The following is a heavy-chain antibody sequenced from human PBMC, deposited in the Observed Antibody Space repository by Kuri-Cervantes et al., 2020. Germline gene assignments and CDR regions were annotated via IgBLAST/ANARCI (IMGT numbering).Heavy chain of an antibody. CDR2: ISGSGGST. Sequence: GESLKISCAASGFTFSSYAMSWVRQAPGKGLEWVSAISGSGGSTYYAGSVKGRFTISRDNSKNTLYLQMNSLRAEDTAVYYCAKRLSYNSGNIDYWGQGTLVTVSS. J-gene: IGHJ4*02. V-gene: IGHV3-23*01. CDR3: AKRLSYNSGNIDY. D-gene: IGHD1/OR15-1a*01. CDR1: GFTFSSYA.